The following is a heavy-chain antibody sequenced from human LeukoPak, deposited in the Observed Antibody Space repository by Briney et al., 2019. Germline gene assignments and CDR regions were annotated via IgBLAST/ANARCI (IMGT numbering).Heavy chain of an antibody. CDR3: VKDGGYHSSGSSYYFDY. CDR1: GFTFSRYA. J-gene: IGHJ4*02. Sequence: GGSLRLSCSASGFTFSRYAMHWVRQAPGKGLEYVSAISSNGGSTYYADSVKGRFTISRDNSKNTLYLQMSSLRAEDTAVYYCVKDGGYHSSGSSYYFDYWGQGTLATVSS. V-gene: IGHV3-64D*06. D-gene: IGHD3-10*01. CDR2: ISSNGGST.